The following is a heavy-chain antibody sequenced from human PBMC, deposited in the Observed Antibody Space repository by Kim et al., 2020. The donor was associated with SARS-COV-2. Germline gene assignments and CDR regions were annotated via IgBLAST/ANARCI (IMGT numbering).Heavy chain of an antibody. J-gene: IGHJ4*02. V-gene: IGHV4-4*02. Sequence: SETLSLTCAVSGGSISSSNWWSWVRQPPGKGLEWIGEIYHSGSTNYNPSLKSRVTISVDKSKNQFSLKLSSVTAADTAVYYCARSLEQWLERSYYFDYWGRGTLVTVSS. CDR1: GGSISSSNW. CDR2: IYHSGST. D-gene: IGHD6-19*01. CDR3: ARSLEQWLERSYYFDY.